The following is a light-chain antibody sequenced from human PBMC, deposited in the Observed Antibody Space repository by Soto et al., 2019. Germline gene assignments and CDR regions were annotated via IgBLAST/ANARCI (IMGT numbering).Light chain of an antibody. CDR3: QQYGSSSVT. J-gene: IGKJ2*01. Sequence: EIVLTQSPGTLSLSPGARATLSCRASQSVSSSYLAWYQQKPGQAPRLLIYGASSRATGIPDRCSGSGSGTDFTLTISRLEPEDFAVYYCQQYGSSSVTFGQGTKLEIK. CDR2: GAS. CDR1: QSVSSSY. V-gene: IGKV3-20*01.